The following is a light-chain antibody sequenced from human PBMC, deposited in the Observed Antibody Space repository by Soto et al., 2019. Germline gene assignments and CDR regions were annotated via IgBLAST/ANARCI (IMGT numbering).Light chain of an antibody. CDR2: AAS. CDR3: PQSYSTPYT. V-gene: IGKV1-39*01. J-gene: IGKJ2*01. Sequence: DIQMTQSPSSLSASVGDRVTITCRANQSITTYLNWYQQRPGKAPKLLIYAASSLQGGVPSRFGGSGSGTDFTLTISSLQPEDFATYYSPQSYSTPYTFGQGTKLEIK. CDR1: QSITTY.